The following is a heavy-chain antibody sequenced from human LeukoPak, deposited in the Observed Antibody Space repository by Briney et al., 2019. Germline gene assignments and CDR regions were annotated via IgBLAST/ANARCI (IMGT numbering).Heavy chain of an antibody. CDR1: GDSINTNTW. CDR2: IFHSGIA. CDR3: AVLISDF. V-gene: IGHV4-4*02. J-gene: IGHJ4*02. D-gene: IGHD2-8*01. Sequence: SETLSLTCAVSGDSINTNTWWSWVRQSPGKGLEWIGEIFHSGIAHYSPSLKSRVTMSVDNSKNQFSLKLSSVTAADTAVYYCAVLISDFWGQGTLVTVSS.